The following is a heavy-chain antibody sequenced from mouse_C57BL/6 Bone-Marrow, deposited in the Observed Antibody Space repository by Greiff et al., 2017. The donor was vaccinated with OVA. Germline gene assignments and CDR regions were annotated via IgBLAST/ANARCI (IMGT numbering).Heavy chain of an antibody. CDR3: ANTGRDYAMDY. Sequence: QVQLKESGAELVRPGASVKLSCKASGYTFTDYYINWVKQRPGQGLEWIARIYPGSGNTYYNEKFKGKATLTAEKSSSTAYMQLSSLTSEDSAVYFCANTGRDYAMDYWGQGTSVTVSS. D-gene: IGHD4-1*01. CDR2: IYPGSGNT. V-gene: IGHV1-76*01. CDR1: GYTFTDYY. J-gene: IGHJ4*01.